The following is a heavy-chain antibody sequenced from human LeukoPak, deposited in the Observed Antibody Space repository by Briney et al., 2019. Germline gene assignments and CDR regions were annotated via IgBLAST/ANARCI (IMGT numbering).Heavy chain of an antibody. Sequence: PSETLSLTCAVYGGSFSGYYWSWIRQPPGKGLEWIGEINNSERTNYNPSLKSRVTISVNTSKNQFSLKLSSVTAADTAVYYCARGPSRYYEMSDGMDVWGQGTTVTVSS. J-gene: IGHJ6*02. CDR2: INNSERT. CDR3: ARGPSRYYEMSDGMDV. D-gene: IGHD3-3*01. V-gene: IGHV4-34*01. CDR1: GGSFSGYY.